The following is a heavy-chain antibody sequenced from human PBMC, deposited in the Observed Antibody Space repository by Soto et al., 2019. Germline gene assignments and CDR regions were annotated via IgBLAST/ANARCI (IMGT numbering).Heavy chain of an antibody. V-gene: IGHV1-2*02. Sequence: ASVKVSCKASGFSFTGYYIHWLRQAPGQGLEWMGWINAHSGGTEYAQKFQGRVTLTRDTSIATAYLTLTSLTSDDTSLYYCAKDLTRQLAYWLDPWGQGTQVT. D-gene: IGHD6-6*01. CDR2: INAHSGGT. CDR3: AKDLTRQLAYWLDP. J-gene: IGHJ5*02. CDR1: GFSFTGYY.